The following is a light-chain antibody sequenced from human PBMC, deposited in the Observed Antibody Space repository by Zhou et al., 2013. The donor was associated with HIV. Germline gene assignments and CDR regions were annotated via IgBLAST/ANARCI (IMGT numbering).Light chain of an antibody. J-gene: IGKJ4*01. Sequence: DIEMTQSPSTLSASVGDRVNITCRASQGISTYLAWYRLNPGKAPEPLIYSASSLQSGVPSRFSGSGYGTTFTLTISSLQSEDFANYYCQQSYTTPETFGGGTKVEIK. CDR1: QGISTY. CDR3: QQSYTTPET. CDR2: SAS. V-gene: IGKV1-39*01.